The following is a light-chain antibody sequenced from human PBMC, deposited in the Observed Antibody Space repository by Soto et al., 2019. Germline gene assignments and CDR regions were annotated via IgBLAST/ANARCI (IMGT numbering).Light chain of an antibody. CDR2: AAA. Sequence: DIQMTQSPSSLSASMGDRVTITCRASQSISTYLNWYQQKLGEAPKLLIYAAASLQSGVPLRFNGSGSGTDFTLTINSPQPEDFATYYCQQSSSAPRSFGGGTRVEIK. CDR3: QQSSSAPRS. J-gene: IGKJ4*01. V-gene: IGKV1-39*01. CDR1: QSISTY.